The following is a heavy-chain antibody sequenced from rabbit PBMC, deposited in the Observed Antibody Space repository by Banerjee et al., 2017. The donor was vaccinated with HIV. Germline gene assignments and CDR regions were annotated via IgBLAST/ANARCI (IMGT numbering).Heavy chain of an antibody. Sequence: QSLEESGGDLVKPGASLTLTCTASGFSFSSTYWICWVRQAPGKGLEWIACIGAGSTYYATWAKGRFTISKTSSTTVTLQMTSLTAADTATYFCARGYIGGSYYWYYFDLWGPGTLVTVS. CDR2: IGAGST. CDR1: GFSFSSTYW. CDR3: ARGYIGGSYYWYYFDL. J-gene: IGHJ4*01. D-gene: IGHD8-1*01. V-gene: IGHV1S40*01.